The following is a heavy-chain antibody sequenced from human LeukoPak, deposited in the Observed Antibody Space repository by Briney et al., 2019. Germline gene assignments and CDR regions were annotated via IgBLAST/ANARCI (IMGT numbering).Heavy chain of an antibody. CDR2: IYYSGST. V-gene: IGHV4-59*01. J-gene: IGHJ3*02. CDR3: ATNRGGPAAIRGAFDI. CDR1: GGSISSYY. D-gene: IGHD2-2*02. Sequence: PSETLSLTCTVSGGSISSYYWSWIRQPPGKGLEWIGYIYYSGSTNYNPSLKSRVTISVDTSKNQFSLKLSSVTAADTAVYYCATNRGGPAAIRGAFDIWGQGTMVTVSS.